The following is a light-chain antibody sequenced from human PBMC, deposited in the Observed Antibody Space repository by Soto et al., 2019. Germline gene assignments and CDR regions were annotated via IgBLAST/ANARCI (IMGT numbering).Light chain of an antibody. CDR2: KAS. Sequence: DIQMTQSPSTLSASVGDRVTITCRASQSISSWLAWYQQKPGKAPKLLIYKASSLESGVPSRFSGSGSGTEFTLTISCLQPDDFATYYCQQYNSYLTWTFGQGTKVEI. V-gene: IGKV1-5*03. CDR3: QQYNSYLTWT. CDR1: QSISSW. J-gene: IGKJ1*01.